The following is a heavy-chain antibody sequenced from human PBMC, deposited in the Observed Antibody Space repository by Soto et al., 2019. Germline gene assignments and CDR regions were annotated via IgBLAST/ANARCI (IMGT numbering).Heavy chain of an antibody. CDR3: AKVLLTYTSGWYHPHFDY. D-gene: IGHD6-19*01. Sequence: QVQLVESGGGVVQPGWSLRLSCAASGFTFSSYVMHWVRQAPGKGLEWVAVVSNDGSNKDYADSVKGRFTISRDNSKNTLYLQMNSLRAEDTAVYYCAKVLLTYTSGWYHPHFDYWGQGTLVTVSS. J-gene: IGHJ4*02. CDR1: GFTFSSYV. CDR2: VSNDGSNK. V-gene: IGHV3-30*18.